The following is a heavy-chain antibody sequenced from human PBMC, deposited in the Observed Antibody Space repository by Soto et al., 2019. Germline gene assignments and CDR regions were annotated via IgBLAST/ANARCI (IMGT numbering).Heavy chain of an antibody. CDR2: ISSSGTTI. CDR3: ARVRGGYYPPGS. J-gene: IGHJ5*02. V-gene: IGHV3-11*01. D-gene: IGHD1-26*01. CDR1: GFTFSDYY. Sequence: QVQLVESGGGLVKPAGSLRLSCAASGFTFSDYYMSWIRQAPGKGLEWLAYISSSGTTIYYADSVQGRFTVSRDNAKNSLYLQMNSLRAEDTAVYYCARVRGGYYPPGSWGQGTLVTVSS.